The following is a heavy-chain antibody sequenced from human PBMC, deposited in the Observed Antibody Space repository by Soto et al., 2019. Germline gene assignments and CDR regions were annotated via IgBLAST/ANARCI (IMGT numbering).Heavy chain of an antibody. Sequence: GGSLRLSCAASGFTFSSYAMSWVRQAPGKGLEWVSAISGSGGSTYYADSVKGRFTISRDNSKNTLYLQMNSLRAEDTAVYYCAKVKSYDFWSGYYPVWGQGTLVTVSS. CDR3: AKVKSYDFWSGYYPV. CDR1: GFTFSSYA. D-gene: IGHD3-3*01. V-gene: IGHV3-23*01. J-gene: IGHJ4*02. CDR2: ISGSGGST.